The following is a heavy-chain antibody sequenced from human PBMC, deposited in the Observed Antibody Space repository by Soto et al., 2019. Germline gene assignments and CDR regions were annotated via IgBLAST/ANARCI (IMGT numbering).Heavy chain of an antibody. CDR1: GYSFAGYW. Sequence: PGESLKSSCKGSGYSFAGYWITWVRQKPGKGLEWMGRIDPSNSQTYYSPSFRGHVTISVTKSITTVFLQWSSLRASDTAMYYCARQIYDSDTGPNFQYYFDSWGQVPPVTFSS. CDR2: IDPSNSQT. J-gene: IGHJ4*02. D-gene: IGHD3-22*01. CDR3: ARQIYDSDTGPNFQYYFDS. V-gene: IGHV5-10-1*01.